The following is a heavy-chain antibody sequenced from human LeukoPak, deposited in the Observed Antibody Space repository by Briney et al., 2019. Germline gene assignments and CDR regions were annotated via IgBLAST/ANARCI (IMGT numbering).Heavy chain of an antibody. J-gene: IGHJ4*02. Sequence: PGGSLRLSCAASGFTFSSYGMHWVRQAPGKGLEWVAFIRYDGSNKYYADSVKGRFTISRDNSKNTLYLQMNSLRAEDTAVYYCAEDFVGIAAAGWVDYWGQGTLVTVSS. CDR2: IRYDGSNK. D-gene: IGHD6-13*01. V-gene: IGHV3-30*02. CDR1: GFTFSSYG. CDR3: AEDFVGIAAAGWVDY.